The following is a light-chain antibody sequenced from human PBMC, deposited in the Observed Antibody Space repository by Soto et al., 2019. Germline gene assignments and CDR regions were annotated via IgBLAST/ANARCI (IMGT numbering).Light chain of an antibody. CDR1: QAIGND. CDR2: AAS. J-gene: IGKJ3*01. Sequence: AIQMTQSPSSLSASVGDRVTITCRASQAIGNDLGWYQQKPGKAPKLLIYAASSLQIRVPSRFSGSGSGTVFTLTINSLQPDDFATYYCLQEHNYPFTFGPGTTVDL. CDR3: LQEHNYPFT. V-gene: IGKV1-6*01.